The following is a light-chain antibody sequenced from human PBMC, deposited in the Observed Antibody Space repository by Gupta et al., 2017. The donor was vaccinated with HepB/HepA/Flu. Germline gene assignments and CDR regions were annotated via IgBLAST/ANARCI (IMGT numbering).Light chain of an antibody. V-gene: IGKV1-9*01. CDR1: QGISSY. CDR2: AAS. Sequence: DIQLTQSPSFLSASVGDRVTITCRASQGISSYLAWYQQKPGKAPKLLIYAASTLQRGVPSRFSGSGSGTDFTLTISSLQPEDFATYYCQQLNSYPRTFGPGTKVDIK. J-gene: IGKJ3*01. CDR3: QQLNSYPRT.